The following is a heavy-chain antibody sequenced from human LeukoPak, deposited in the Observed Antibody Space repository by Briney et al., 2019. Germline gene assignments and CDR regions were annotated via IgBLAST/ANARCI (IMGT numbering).Heavy chain of an antibody. V-gene: IGHV1-18*01. CDR1: GYTFTSYG. D-gene: IGHD6-13*01. CDR3: ARDSSSADDAFDI. J-gene: IGHJ3*02. Sequence: ASVTVSCKASGYTFTSYGISWVRQAPGQGLEWMGWISAYNGNTNYAQRLQGRVTMTTDTSTSTAYMELRSLRSDDTAVYYCARDSSSADDAFDIWGQGTMVTVSS. CDR2: ISAYNGNT.